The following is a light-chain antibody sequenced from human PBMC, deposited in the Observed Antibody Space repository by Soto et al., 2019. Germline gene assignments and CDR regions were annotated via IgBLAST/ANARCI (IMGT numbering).Light chain of an antibody. CDR1: QSLANSF. CDR2: DTS. CDR3: QQYGTSEII. Sequence: VLTQSPGTLSLSPGERATLSCRASQSLANSFIAWYQQKPGQAPRLLIYDTSSRASGIPDRFSGSGSGTDFTLTISRLETEDFAVFYCQQYGTSEIIFGQGTRLEIK. J-gene: IGKJ5*01. V-gene: IGKV3-20*01.